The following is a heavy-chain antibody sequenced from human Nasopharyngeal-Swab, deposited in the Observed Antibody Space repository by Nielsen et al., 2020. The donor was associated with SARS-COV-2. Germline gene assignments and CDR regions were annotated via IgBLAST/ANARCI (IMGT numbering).Heavy chain of an antibody. CDR3: ARGVEFDP. J-gene: IGHJ5*02. D-gene: IGHD2-15*01. CDR2: IWHDGSNK. Sequence: VRQAPGKGLEWVAVIWHDGSNKYYADSVKGRFTISRDNSKNTLYLQMNSLRAEDTAVYYCARGVEFDPWGQGTLVTVSS. V-gene: IGHV3-33*01.